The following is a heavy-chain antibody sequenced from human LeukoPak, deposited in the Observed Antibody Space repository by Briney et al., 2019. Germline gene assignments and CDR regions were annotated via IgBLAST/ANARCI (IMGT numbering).Heavy chain of an antibody. CDR2: INPNSGGT. J-gene: IGHJ6*03. CDR3: ASTTGTHYYYYYMDV. D-gene: IGHD1-1*01. CDR1: GYTFTGYY. Sequence: ASVKVSCEASGYTFTGYYMHGVRQAPGQGLEWMGWINPNSGGTNYAQKFQGRVTMTRDTSISTAYMELSRLRSDDTAVYYCASTTGTHYYYYYMDVGGKGTTVTVSS. V-gene: IGHV1-2*02.